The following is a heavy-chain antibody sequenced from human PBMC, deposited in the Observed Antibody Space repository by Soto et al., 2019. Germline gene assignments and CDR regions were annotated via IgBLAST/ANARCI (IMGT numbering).Heavy chain of an antibody. D-gene: IGHD5-18*01. CDR1: GGPINNSNW. V-gene: IGHV4-4*02. CDR3: ARPTSLVTGGDLDL. Sequence: QVQLQESGPGLVRPSGTLSLTCTVSGGPINNSNWCSWVLQSPGKGLEWIGEVSHTGTANYSPSLRSRGTMSLDQATRLCSLNLTSVTSAYTAIYYCARPTSLVTGGDLDLWGQGTM. CDR2: VSHTGTA. J-gene: IGHJ3*01.